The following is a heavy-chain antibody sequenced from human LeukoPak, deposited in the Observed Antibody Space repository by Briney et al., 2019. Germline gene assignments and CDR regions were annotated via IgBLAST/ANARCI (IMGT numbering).Heavy chain of an antibody. J-gene: IGHJ3*02. D-gene: IGHD5-18*01. V-gene: IGHV4-34*09. CDR3: ARDVVYSYCYSAFDI. CDR2: INHSGST. CDR1: GGSFSGYY. Sequence: SETLSLTCAVYGGSFSGYYWSWIRQPPGKGLEWIGEINHSGSTNYNPSLKSRVTISVDTSKNQFSLKLSSVTAADTAVYYCARDVVYSYCYSAFDIWGQGTMVTVSS.